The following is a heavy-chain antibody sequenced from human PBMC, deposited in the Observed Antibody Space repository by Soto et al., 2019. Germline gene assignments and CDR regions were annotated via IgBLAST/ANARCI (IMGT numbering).Heavy chain of an antibody. CDR3: ARLLIAAGLFDY. CDR2: MFDSGST. J-gene: IGHJ4*02. Sequence: SETLSLTCTVSGGSISSSSYYWGWIRQPPGKGLEWIGNMFDSGSTYYNPSLRSRVAISVDTSKSQFSLKLSSVTAADTAVYYCARLLIAAGLFDYWGQGTLVTVSS. V-gene: IGHV4-39*01. CDR1: GGSISSSSYY. D-gene: IGHD6-13*01.